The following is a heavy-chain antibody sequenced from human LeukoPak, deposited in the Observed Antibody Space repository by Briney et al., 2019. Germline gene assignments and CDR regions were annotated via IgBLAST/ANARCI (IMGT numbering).Heavy chain of an antibody. CDR1: GFSFSSYG. CDR3: ASRRAYYYDSSGYYYVH. V-gene: IGHV3-30*02. CDR2: IRFDGSEK. J-gene: IGHJ4*02. D-gene: IGHD3-22*01. Sequence: GGSLRLSCVASGFSFSSYGMHWVRRAPGKGLEWMTFIRFDGSEKYYADSVKGRFTISRDYSKNTLFLQMSSLRSEDTAVYYCASRRAYYYDSSGYYYVHWGQGTLVTVSS.